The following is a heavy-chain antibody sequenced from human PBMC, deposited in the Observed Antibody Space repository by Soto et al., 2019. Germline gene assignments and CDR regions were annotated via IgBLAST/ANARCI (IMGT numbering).Heavy chain of an antibody. D-gene: IGHD3-10*01. CDR3: ARGPLLWGDV. Sequence: QVHLVQSGAEVKKPGSSVKVPWKPSGYTFTSYAMHWVRQAPGHGVGWMGWINDGSGNTNFSQKFQGRVTITGDTFASTAEMELSMRRSEETAVYCCARGPLLWGDVGGQGTTGTAAS. CDR1: GYTFTSYA. CDR2: INDGSGNT. J-gene: IGHJ6*02. V-gene: IGHV1-3*01.